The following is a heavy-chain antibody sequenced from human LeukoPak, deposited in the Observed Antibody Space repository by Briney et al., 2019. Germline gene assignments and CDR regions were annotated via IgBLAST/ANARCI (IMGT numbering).Heavy chain of an antibody. D-gene: IGHD3-10*01. CDR1: GFTFSDYA. CDR2: ISSNGAST. V-gene: IGHV3-64D*09. CDR3: VKETLWFGELLWYYFDY. Sequence: GGSLRLSCSASGFTFSDYAMHWVRQAPGKGLEYVSAISSNGASTYYADSMKGRFTISRDNSKNTPYLQMSSLRAEDTAVYYCVKETLWFGELLWYYFDYWGQGTLVTVSS. J-gene: IGHJ4*02.